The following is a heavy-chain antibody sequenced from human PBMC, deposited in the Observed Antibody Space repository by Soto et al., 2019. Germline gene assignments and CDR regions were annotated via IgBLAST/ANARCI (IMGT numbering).Heavy chain of an antibody. D-gene: IGHD3-3*01. J-gene: IGHJ4*02. CDR3: AHRVLRTVFGLVTTTAIYFDF. CDR2: IYWDDDK. Sequence: QITLNESGPTLVKPTQTLTLTCTFSGFSLTTSGVGVGWIRQSPGKAPEWLALIYWDDDKGYSQSLKSRFTITKDTSKNQVVLTMANLDPADTATYYCAHRVLRTVFGLVTTTAIYFDFWGQGTPVAVSS. V-gene: IGHV2-5*02. CDR1: GFSLTTSGVG.